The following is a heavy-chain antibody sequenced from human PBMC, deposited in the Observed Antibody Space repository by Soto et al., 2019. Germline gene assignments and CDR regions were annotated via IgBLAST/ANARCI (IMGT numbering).Heavy chain of an antibody. D-gene: IGHD4-17*01. CDR2: VYYSGTT. J-gene: IGHJ4*02. Sequence: SETLSLTCSVSGGSVSNKTYYWSWIRQPPGKRLEWIGYVYYSGTTNYNPSLKSRVTISVDLSKNQFSLRLSSVTTADTALYYCARTTAVPNTPWGQGTLVTVSS. V-gene: IGHV4-61*01. CDR3: ARTTAVPNTP. CDR1: GGSVSNKTYY.